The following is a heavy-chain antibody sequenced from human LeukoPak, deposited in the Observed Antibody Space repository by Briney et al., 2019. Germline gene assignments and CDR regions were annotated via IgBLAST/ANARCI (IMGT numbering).Heavy chain of an antibody. Sequence: PGGSLRLSCAAAGFTFSRYAMSWVRQAPGKGLEWVSAISGSGGSTYYADSVKGRFTISRDNSKNTLYLQMNSLRAEDTAVYYCAKLNDFWSGYSDYWGQGTLVTVSS. CDR3: AKLNDFWSGYSDY. J-gene: IGHJ4*02. CDR2: ISGSGGST. V-gene: IGHV3-23*01. CDR1: GFTFSRYA. D-gene: IGHD3-3*01.